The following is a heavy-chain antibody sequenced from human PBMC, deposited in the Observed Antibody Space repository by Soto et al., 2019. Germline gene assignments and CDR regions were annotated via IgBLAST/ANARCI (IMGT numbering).Heavy chain of an antibody. D-gene: IGHD3-22*01. CDR1: AYTFNSYD. V-gene: IGHV1-8*01. Sequence: QVQLVQSGAEVKKPGASVKVSCKASAYTFNSYDINWVRQDTGQGLEWMGWMNPNSGNTGYAQKFQGRVTMTRNTSISTAYMELSSLRSEDTAVYYCAGEGNYHDSSGYFGPWFDPWGQGTLVTVSS. J-gene: IGHJ5*02. CDR3: AGEGNYHDSSGYFGPWFDP. CDR2: MNPNSGNT.